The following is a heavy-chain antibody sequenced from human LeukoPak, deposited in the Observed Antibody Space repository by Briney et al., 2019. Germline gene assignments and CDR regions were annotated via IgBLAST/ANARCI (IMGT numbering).Heavy chain of an antibody. Sequence: ASVRVSCKASGYTFTSYGISWVRQAPGQGLEWMGWISAYNGNTNYAQKLQGRVTMTTDTSTSTAYMELRSLRSDDTAVYYCARESGSWNYGGHYFDYWGQGTLVTVSS. D-gene: IGHD1-7*01. V-gene: IGHV1-18*01. J-gene: IGHJ4*02. CDR3: ARESGSWNYGGHYFDY. CDR1: GYTFTSYG. CDR2: ISAYNGNT.